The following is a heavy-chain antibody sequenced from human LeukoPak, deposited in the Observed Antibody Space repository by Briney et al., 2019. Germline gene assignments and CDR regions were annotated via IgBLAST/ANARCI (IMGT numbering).Heavy chain of an antibody. CDR1: GFTFNSYA. CDR3: AKDSAYDSSGYFGPDY. Sequence: GGSLRLSCAASGFTFNSYAMSWVRQAPGKGLEWVSSISGSGGSTYYADSVKGRFTISRDNSKNTLYLQMNSPRAEDTAVYYCAKDSAYDSSGYFGPDYWGQGTLVTVSS. CDR2: ISGSGGST. D-gene: IGHD3-22*01. J-gene: IGHJ4*02. V-gene: IGHV3-23*01.